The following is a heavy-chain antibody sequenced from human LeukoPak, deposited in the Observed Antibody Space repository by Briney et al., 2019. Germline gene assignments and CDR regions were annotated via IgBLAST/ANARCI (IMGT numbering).Heavy chain of an antibody. CDR3: ARDLCSGGGSCYFDY. CDR1: GFTFSSYA. D-gene: IGHD2-15*01. CDR2: IRYDGSNK. Sequence: GGSLRLSCAASGFTFSSYAMSWVRQAPGKGLEWVAFIRYDGSNKYYADSVKGRFTISRDNSKNTLYLQMNSLRAEDTAVYYCARDLCSGGGSCYFDYWGQGTLVTVSS. J-gene: IGHJ4*02. V-gene: IGHV3-30*02.